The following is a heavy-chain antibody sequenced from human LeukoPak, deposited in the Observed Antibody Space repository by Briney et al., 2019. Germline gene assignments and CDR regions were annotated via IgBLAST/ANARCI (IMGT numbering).Heavy chain of an antibody. D-gene: IGHD2-2*01. CDR2: INPSGGST. CDR1: GYTFTSYY. V-gene: IGHV1-46*01. CDR3: ARGGIVVVPAAIRWFDP. J-gene: IGHJ5*02. Sequence: GASVTVSCKASGYTFTSYYMHWVRQAPGQGLEWMGIINPSGGSTTYAQKFQGRVTMTRDTSKSTVYMELSSLRSEDTAVYYCARGGIVVVPAAIRWFDPWGQGTLVTVSS.